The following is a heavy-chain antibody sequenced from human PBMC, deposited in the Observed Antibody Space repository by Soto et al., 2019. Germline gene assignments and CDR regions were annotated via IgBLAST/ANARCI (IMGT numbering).Heavy chain of an antibody. CDR2: IKSKTDGGTT. V-gene: IGHV3-15*01. CDR3: TTSDDFWSGSTPTPIDY. J-gene: IGHJ4*02. Sequence: EVQLVESGGGLVQPGGSLRLSCAASGFTFSNAWMSWVRQAPGKGLEWVGRIKSKTDGGTTDYAAPVKGRFTISRDDSKNTLYLQMNSLKTEDTAVYYCTTSDDFWSGSTPTPIDYWGQGTLVTVSS. D-gene: IGHD3-3*01. CDR1: GFTFSNAW.